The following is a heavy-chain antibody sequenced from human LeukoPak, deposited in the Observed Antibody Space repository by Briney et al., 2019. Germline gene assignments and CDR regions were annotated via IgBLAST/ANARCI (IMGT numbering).Heavy chain of an antibody. Sequence: PSETLSLTCTVSGVSISSDYWTWIRQPPGKGLEWIGYIHYSGSTSYNPSLKSRVTISVDTSKNQFSLKLTSVTSADTAVYYCARDAGATAYWGQGALDTVSS. V-gene: IGHV4-59*01. D-gene: IGHD4/OR15-4a*01. J-gene: IGHJ4*02. CDR3: ARDAGATAY. CDR1: GVSISSDY. CDR2: IHYSGST.